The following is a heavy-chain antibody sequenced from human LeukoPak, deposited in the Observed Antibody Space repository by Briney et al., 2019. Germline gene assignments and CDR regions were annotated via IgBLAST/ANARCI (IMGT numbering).Heavy chain of an antibody. CDR2: IHHSGRT. V-gene: IGHV4-59*08. CDR1: GGSINTDF. Sequence: KPSETLSLTCTVSGGSINTDFWSWIRQPPGKGLEWIGYIHHSGRTSHNPSLRGRVTISLDTSENQFSLRLSSVTAADTAVYYRARQICTSSSCVNMDVWGKGTTVTVSS. CDR3: ARQICTSSSCVNMDV. D-gene: IGHD2-2*01. J-gene: IGHJ6*03.